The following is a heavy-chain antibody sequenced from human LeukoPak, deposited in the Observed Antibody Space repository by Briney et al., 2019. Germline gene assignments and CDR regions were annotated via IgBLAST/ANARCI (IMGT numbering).Heavy chain of an antibody. Sequence: ASVKVSCKASGYTFTGYYMHWVRQAPGQGLEWMGWINPNSGGTNYAQKLQGRVTMTTDTSTSTDYMELRSLRSDDTAVYYCARRVIQVVPAASYYFDYWGQGTLVTVSS. D-gene: IGHD2-2*01. CDR2: INPNSGGT. CDR3: ARRVIQVVPAASYYFDY. J-gene: IGHJ4*02. V-gene: IGHV1-2*02. CDR1: GYTFTGYY.